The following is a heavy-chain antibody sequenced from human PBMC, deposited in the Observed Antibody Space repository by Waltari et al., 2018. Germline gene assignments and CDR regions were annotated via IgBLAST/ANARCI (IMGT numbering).Heavy chain of an antibody. CDR2: ISGSGGT. CDR1: GVTFSSYV. CDR3: AIGQGYYFDY. Sequence: EVQLLESGGGLGQPGGSVRLSGAASGVTFSSYVMRWVRLAPGKWLEWVSTISGSGGTYYADSVRGRFTISRDKSKNTLSLQMNSLRAEDTAVYYCAIGQGYYFDYWGQGTLVTVSS. J-gene: IGHJ4*02. V-gene: IGHV3-23*01.